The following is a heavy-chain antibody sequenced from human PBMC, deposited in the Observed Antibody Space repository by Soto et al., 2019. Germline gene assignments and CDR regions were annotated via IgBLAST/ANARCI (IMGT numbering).Heavy chain of an antibody. V-gene: IGHV4-59*02. CDR1: GGSVTSHH. CDR3: ARDGYDGSGSPYPAY. D-gene: IGHD3-10*01. Sequence: SETLSLTCFVSGGSVTSHHWSWIRQFPGQGLEWIAYTSYLGSTDYNPSLKSRVTISVDTSKRQFSLRLTSVTAADTAVYYCARDGYDGSGSPYPAYWGPGTQVTVSS. CDR2: TSYLGST. J-gene: IGHJ4*02.